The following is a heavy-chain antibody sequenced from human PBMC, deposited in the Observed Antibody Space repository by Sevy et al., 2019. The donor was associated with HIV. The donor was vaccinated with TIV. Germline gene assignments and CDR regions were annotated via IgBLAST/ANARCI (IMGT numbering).Heavy chain of an antibody. J-gene: IGHJ4*02. CDR1: GFTFNNYL. D-gene: IGHD2-15*01. CDR2: INQDGSKK. CDR3: VREIGGRGSY. Sequence: GSLRLSFEASGFTFNNYLLNLVRQVPGEGLGGVANINQDGSKKYFEDSVKGRFTISRDNAKNSVYLQMNSLRADDTAVYYCVREIGGRGSYWGQGTLVTVSS. V-gene: IGHV3-7*03.